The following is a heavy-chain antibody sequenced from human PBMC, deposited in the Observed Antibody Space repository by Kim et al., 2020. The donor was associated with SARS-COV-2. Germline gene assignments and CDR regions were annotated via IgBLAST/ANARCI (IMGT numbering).Heavy chain of an antibody. V-gene: IGHV3-11*05. D-gene: IGHD3-22*01. J-gene: IGHJ4*02. CDR1: GFTFSDYY. Sequence: GGSLRLSCAASGFTFSDYYMSWIRQAPGKGLEWVSYISSSSYTNYADSVKGRFTISRDNAKNSLYLQMNSLRAEDTAVYYCARVGPLGAYYDSSFYFDYWGQGTLVTVSS. CDR3: ARVGPLGAYYDSSFYFDY. CDR2: ISSSSYT.